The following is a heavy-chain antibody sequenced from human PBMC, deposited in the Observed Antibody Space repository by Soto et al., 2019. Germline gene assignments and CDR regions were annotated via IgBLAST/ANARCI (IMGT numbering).Heavy chain of an antibody. Sequence: LSLTCTVSGGSISSGGYYWSWIRQHPGKGLEWIGYIYYSGSTYYNPSLKSRVTISVDTSKNQFPLKLSSVTAADTAVYYCARARIYCSSTSCYLDWFDPWGQGTLVTVSS. CDR1: GGSISSGGYY. CDR3: ARARIYCSSTSCYLDWFDP. CDR2: IYYSGST. V-gene: IGHV4-31*03. D-gene: IGHD2-2*01. J-gene: IGHJ5*02.